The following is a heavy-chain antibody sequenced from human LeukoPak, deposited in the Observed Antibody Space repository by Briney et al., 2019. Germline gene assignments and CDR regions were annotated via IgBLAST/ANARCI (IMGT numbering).Heavy chain of an antibody. CDR1: GFTFSSYG. J-gene: IGHJ4*02. CDR3: AKEVSGYFYLDY. D-gene: IGHD3-9*01. V-gene: IGHV3-23*01. Sequence: GGSLRLSCAASGFTFSSYGMSWVCQAPGKGLEWVSAISGSGGSTHYADSVKGRFTISRDNSKNTLYLQMNRLSAEDTAVYYCAKEVSGYFYLDYWGQGTLVTVSS. CDR2: ISGSGGST.